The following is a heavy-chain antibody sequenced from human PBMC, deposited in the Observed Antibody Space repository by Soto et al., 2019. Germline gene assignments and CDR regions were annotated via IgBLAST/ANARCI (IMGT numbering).Heavy chain of an antibody. J-gene: IGHJ6*02. CDR1: GYSFTSYW. CDR2: IDPSDSYT. V-gene: IGHV5-10-1*01. D-gene: IGHD6-13*01. Sequence: GESLKISCKGSGYSFTSYWISWLRQMPGKGLEWMGRIDPSDSYTNYSPSFQGHVTISADKSISTAYLQWSSLKASDTAMYYCGTAAAGLGMYYYYGMDVWGQGTTVTVSS. CDR3: GTAAAGLGMYYYYGMDV.